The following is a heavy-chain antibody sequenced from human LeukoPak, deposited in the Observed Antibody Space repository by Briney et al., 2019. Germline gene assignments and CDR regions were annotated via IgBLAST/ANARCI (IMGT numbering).Heavy chain of an antibody. CDR3: ARGGGALADY. J-gene: IGHJ4*02. V-gene: IGHV3-48*03. Sequence: GGSLRLSCAASGFTFSSYEMNWVRQAPGKGLEWVSYISPSGSTIYYADSVKGRFSISRDNANNTLYLQMNSLRAEDTAVYYCARGGGALADYWGQGTLVTVSS. CDR1: GFTFSSYE. D-gene: IGHD1-26*01. CDR2: ISPSGSTI.